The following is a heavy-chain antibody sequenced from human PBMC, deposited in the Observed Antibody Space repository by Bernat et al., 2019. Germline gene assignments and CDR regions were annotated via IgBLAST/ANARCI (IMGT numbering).Heavy chain of an antibody. Sequence: EVQLVESGGGLIKPGESLRVSCTASGFTFSNAWMSWVRRAPGKGLEWVGRIKVKSDGGTTDYAAPVRGRFTISRDDSKDTLYLQMNSLKTEDTAIYYCTTGRICAGDCYSGPLDYWGQGVLVTVSS. D-gene: IGHD2-21*02. V-gene: IGHV3-15*01. J-gene: IGHJ4*02. CDR1: GFTFSNAW. CDR3: TTGRICAGDCYSGPLDY. CDR2: IKVKSDGGTT.